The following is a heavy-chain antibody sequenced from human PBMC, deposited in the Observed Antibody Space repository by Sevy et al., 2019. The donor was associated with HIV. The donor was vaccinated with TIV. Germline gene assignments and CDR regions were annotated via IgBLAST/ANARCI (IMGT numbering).Heavy chain of an antibody. CDR2: IYYNGET. D-gene: IGHD3-16*01. CDR1: GGSISSLY. CDR3: AGENAWGRDYS. J-gene: IGHJ4*02. V-gene: IGHV4-59*12. Sequence: AENLSLTCTVSGGSISSLYWNWIRQPPGKGLEWIANIYYNGETNYNPSLKSRITISLDTSSNQVSLRLTSVTAADTAIHYCAGENAWGRDYSWGQGTLVTVSS.